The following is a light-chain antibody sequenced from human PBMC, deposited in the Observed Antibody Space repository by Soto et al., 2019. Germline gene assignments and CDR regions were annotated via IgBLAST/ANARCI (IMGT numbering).Light chain of an antibody. V-gene: IGKV3-11*01. J-gene: IGKJ4*01. CDR2: DAS. CDR3: QRRINWPLT. CDR1: QSVSSY. Sequence: EIVLTQSPATLSLSAGERATLSCRASQSVSSYLAWYQQKPGQAPRLLIYDASNRATGIPARFSGSGSGTAFTLPISSLGPEDFAFFFFQRRINWPLTCGGGTKVEIK.